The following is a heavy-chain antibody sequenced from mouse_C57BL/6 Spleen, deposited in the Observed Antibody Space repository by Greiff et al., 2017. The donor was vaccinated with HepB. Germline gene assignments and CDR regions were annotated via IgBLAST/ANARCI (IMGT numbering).Heavy chain of an antibody. Sequence: EVKLVDSGGGLVKPGGSLKLSCAASGFTFSDYGMHWVRQAPEKGLEWVAYISSGSSTIYYADTVKGRFTISRDNAKNTLFLQMTSLRSEDTAMYYCARTAQATGTWFAYWGQGTLVTVSA. CDR3: ARTAQATGTWFAY. V-gene: IGHV5-17*01. CDR1: GFTFSDYG. J-gene: IGHJ3*01. D-gene: IGHD3-2*02. CDR2: ISSGSSTI.